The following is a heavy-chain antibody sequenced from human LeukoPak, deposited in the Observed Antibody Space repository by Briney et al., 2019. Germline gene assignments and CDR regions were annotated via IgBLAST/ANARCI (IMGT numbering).Heavy chain of an antibody. CDR2: FIPFFGTP. Sequence: ASVKVSCKASGAGDTFNSYAIGWVRRAPGQGLEWMGVFIPFFGTPNYAQKFQDRVTITTDESMSTSSMDLSNLRAEDTAMYYCARGPRGAFDYWGQGTLVTVSS. CDR3: ARGPRGAFDY. D-gene: IGHD3-10*01. V-gene: IGHV1-69*05. J-gene: IGHJ4*02. CDR1: GAGDTFNSYA.